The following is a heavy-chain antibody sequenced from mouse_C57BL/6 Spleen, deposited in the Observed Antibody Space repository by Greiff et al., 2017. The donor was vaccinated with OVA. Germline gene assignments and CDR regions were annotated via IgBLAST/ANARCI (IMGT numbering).Heavy chain of an antibody. V-gene: IGHV3-6*01. D-gene: IGHD2-10*01. CDR2: ISYDGSN. CDR1: GYSITSGYY. Sequence: EVQLQQSGPGLVKPSQSLSLTCSVTGYSITSGYYWNWIRQFPGNKLEWMGYISYDGSNNYNPSLKNRISITRDTSKNQFFLKLNSVTTEDTATYYCARDPTGEGDYWGQGTTLTVSS. CDR3: ARDPTGEGDY. J-gene: IGHJ2*01.